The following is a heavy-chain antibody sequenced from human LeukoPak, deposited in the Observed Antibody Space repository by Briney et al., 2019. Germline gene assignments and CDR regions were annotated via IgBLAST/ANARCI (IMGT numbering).Heavy chain of an antibody. J-gene: IGHJ6*03. CDR2: IRYDGSNK. D-gene: IGHD6-13*01. CDR1: GFTFSSYG. CDR3: AKGLRGMYSSSYDYYYYYMDV. V-gene: IGHV3-30*02. Sequence: GGSLRLSCAASGFTFSSYGMHWVRQAPGKGLEWMAFIRYDGSNKYYADSVKGRFTISRDNSKNTLYLQMNSLRAEDTAVYYCAKGLRGMYSSSYDYYYYYMDVWGKGTTVTISS.